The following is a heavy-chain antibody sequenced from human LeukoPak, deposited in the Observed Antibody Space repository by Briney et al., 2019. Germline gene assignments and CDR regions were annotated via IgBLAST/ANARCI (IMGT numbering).Heavy chain of an antibody. V-gene: IGHV4-59*08. Sequence: SETLSLTCTVAGGSVSRYYGSWIRQPPGKGLEWIGYIYYSGSINYNPSLKSRVTISVDTSKNQFSLKLTSVTAADTAVYYCARHSGSYYDFDYWGQGTLVTVSS. D-gene: IGHD1-26*01. J-gene: IGHJ4*02. CDR2: IYYSGSI. CDR3: ARHSGSYYDFDY. CDR1: GGSVSRYY.